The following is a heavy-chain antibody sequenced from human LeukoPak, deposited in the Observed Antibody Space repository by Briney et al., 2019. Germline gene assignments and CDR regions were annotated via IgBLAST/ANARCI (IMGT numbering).Heavy chain of an antibody. CDR2: IYYSGNT. V-gene: IGHV4-59*01. CDR1: GVSIRNSY. D-gene: IGHD1-14*01. Sequence: SETLSLTCTVSGVSIRNSYWSWIRQPPVEGLEWIGYIYYSGNTNYNPSLKSRVTISIDTSKNQFSLKLNSVTAADTAVYYCARELPRSTTFIDYWGQGTLVTVSS. J-gene: IGHJ4*02. CDR3: ARELPRSTTFIDY.